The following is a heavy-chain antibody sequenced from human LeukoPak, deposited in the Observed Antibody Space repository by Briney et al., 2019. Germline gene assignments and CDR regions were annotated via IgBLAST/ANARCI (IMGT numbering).Heavy chain of an antibody. CDR1: GYSFTSYW. D-gene: IGHD3-9*01. V-gene: IGHV5-51*01. CDR2: IYPGDSDT. J-gene: IGHJ3*02. Sequence: GESLNISCKGSGYSFTSYWIGWVRQMPGKGLEWMGIIYPGDSDTRYSPSFQGQVTISADKSISTAHLQWSSLKASDTAMYYCARRLAYYDILTGYYAGHAFDIWGQGTMVTVSS. CDR3: ARRLAYYDILTGYYAGHAFDI.